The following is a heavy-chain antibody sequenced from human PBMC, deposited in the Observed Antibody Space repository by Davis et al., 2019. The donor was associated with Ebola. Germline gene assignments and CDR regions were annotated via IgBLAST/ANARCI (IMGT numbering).Heavy chain of an antibody. CDR3: ARGPSTGNSFSY. V-gene: IGHV4-39*01. D-gene: IGHD6-13*01. CDR2: IYYSGST. Sequence: MPSETLSLTCTVSGGSISSSSYYWGWIRQPPGKGLEWIGSIYYSGSTYYNPSLKSRVTISVDTSKNQFSLKLSSVTAADTAVYYCARGPSTGNSFSYWGQGTLVTVSS. J-gene: IGHJ4*02. CDR1: GGSISSSSYY.